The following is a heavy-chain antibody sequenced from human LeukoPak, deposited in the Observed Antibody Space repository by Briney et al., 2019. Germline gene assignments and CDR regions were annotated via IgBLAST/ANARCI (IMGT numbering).Heavy chain of an antibody. CDR1: GFTFSKAW. Sequence: GGSLRLSCAASGFTFSKAWMSWVRQAPGKGLEWVGRFKSKTDGGTTGYAAPVKGRFIVSRDDSKNTLYLQMNSLRTEDTAVYFCTKDIGYFDYWGRGTLVTVSS. V-gene: IGHV3-15*01. J-gene: IGHJ4*02. CDR3: TKDIGYFDY. CDR2: FKSKTDGGTT.